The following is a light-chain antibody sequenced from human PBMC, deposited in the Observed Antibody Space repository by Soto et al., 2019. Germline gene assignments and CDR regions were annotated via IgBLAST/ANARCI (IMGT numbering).Light chain of an antibody. CDR1: QSVSSY. CDR2: DAS. CDR3: QQRSNWTT. J-gene: IGKJ1*01. V-gene: IGKV3-11*01. Sequence: EIVLTQSPATLSLSPGERATLSCSASQSVSSYLAWYQQKPGQAPRLLIYDASNRATGIPARFSGSGSGTDFTLTISSLEPEDFPVYYCQQRSNWTTFGQGTKVEIK.